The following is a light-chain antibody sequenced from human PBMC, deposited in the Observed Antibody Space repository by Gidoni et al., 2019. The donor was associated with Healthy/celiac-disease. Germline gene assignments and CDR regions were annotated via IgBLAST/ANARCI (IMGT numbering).Light chain of an antibody. J-gene: IGKJ1*01. CDR3: QQYGSSPLT. CDR1: QSVSSSY. V-gene: IGKV3-20*01. CDR2: GAS. Sequence: DIVLTQSTGTLSLSPGERATLSCRDSQSVSSSYLAWYQQKPGQAPRLLLYGASSRATCIPDRFSGSWSGTDFTLTISRLEPEDFAVDYCQQYGSSPLTFXXXTKVEIK.